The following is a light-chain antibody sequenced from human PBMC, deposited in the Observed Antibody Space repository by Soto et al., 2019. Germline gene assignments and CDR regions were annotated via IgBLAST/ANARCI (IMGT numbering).Light chain of an antibody. Sequence: DIQMTQSPSSLSASVGDRVTITCRASQGISNYLAWYQQKPGKVPKLLIYAASTLQSGVPPRFSGSGSGTDFTLNITSLQPEDGATYYCQKYNSAPRTFGQGPKVEIK. J-gene: IGKJ1*01. V-gene: IGKV1-27*01. CDR3: QKYNSAPRT. CDR1: QGISNY. CDR2: AAS.